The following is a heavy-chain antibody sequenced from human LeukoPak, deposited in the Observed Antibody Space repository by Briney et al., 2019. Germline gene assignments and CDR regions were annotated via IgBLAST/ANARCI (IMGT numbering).Heavy chain of an antibody. CDR1: GFTFNTYA. J-gene: IGHJ4*02. D-gene: IGHD3-22*01. CDR3: AKVAYYYDSSGSLYQPVDY. V-gene: IGHV3-23*01. Sequence: GGSLRLSCAASGFTFNTYAMSWVRQAPGKGLEWVAAISGSGLSTYYADSVKGRFTVSRDNSKNSLYLQMNSLRAEDTALYYCAKVAYYYDSSGSLYQPVDYWGQGTLVTVSS. CDR2: ISGSGLST.